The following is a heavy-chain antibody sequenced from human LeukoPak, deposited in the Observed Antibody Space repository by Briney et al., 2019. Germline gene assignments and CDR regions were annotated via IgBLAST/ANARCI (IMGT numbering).Heavy chain of an antibody. V-gene: IGHV1-2*02. CDR3: AREKDIVVVPALPGDY. CDR1: GYTFTGYY. D-gene: IGHD2-2*01. CDR2: INPNSGGT. J-gene: IGHJ4*02. Sequence: ASVKVSCKASGYTFTGYYMHWVRQAPGQGLEWMGWINPNSGGTNYAQKFQGRVTMTRGTSISTAYMELSRLRSDDTAVYYCAREKDIVVVPALPGDYWGQGTLVTVSS.